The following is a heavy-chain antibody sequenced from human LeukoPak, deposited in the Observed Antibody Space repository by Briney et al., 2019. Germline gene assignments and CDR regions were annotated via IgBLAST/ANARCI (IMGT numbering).Heavy chain of an antibody. CDR2: ISSTSNTI. J-gene: IGHJ4*02. V-gene: IGHV3-48*01. CDR3: AKGGEDPDY. Sequence: GGSLRLSCAASGFTFSSYSMNWVRQAPGKGLEGVSYISSTSNTIYYADSVKGRFTVSRDNSKNTLYLQMNSLKAEDTAIYYCAKGGEDPDYWGQGTLVTVSS. D-gene: IGHD2-21*01. CDR1: GFTFSSYS.